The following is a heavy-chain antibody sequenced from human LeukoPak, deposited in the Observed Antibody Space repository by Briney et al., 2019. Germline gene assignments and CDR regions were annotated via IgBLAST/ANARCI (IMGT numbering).Heavy chain of an antibody. CDR3: ARGTRIYGSGTD. J-gene: IGHJ4*02. CDR2: INHSGST. CDR1: GGSFSGYC. V-gene: IGHV4-34*01. Sequence: PSETLSLTCAVYGGSFSGYCWSWIRQPPGKGLEWIGEINHSGSTNYNPSLKSRVTISVDTSKNQFSLKLSSVTAADTAVYYCARGTRIYGSGTDWGQGTLVTVSS. D-gene: IGHD3-10*01.